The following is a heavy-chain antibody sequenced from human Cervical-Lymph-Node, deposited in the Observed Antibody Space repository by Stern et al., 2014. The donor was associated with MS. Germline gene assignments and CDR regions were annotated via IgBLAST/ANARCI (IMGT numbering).Heavy chain of an antibody. D-gene: IGHD5-24*01. J-gene: IGHJ4*02. V-gene: IGHV1-2*06. CDR2: INPNSGGP. Sequence: VHLVESGAEVKKPGASVKVSCKPSGYSFNGYYLHWVRQAPGQGLEWMGLINPNSGGPTYAQKFQGRVTMTWDTSISTAYMELSRLTSDDTAVYYCTRDRPDAYKYYFDYWGQGTLVTVSS. CDR3: TRDRPDAYKYYFDY. CDR1: GYSFNGYY.